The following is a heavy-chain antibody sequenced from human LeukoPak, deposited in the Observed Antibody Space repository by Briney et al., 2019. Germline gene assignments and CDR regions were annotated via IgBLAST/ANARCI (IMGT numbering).Heavy chain of an antibody. CDR1: GGSISGYY. CDR2: IYYSGST. Sequence: SETLSLTCTVSGGSISGYYWSWIRQPPGKGLEWIGYIYYSGSTNYNPSLKSRVTISVDTSKNQFSLNLSSVTAADTAVYYCARHNSSWSEYYFDYWGQGTLVTVSS. D-gene: IGHD6-13*01. V-gene: IGHV4-59*01. J-gene: IGHJ4*02. CDR3: ARHNSSWSEYYFDY.